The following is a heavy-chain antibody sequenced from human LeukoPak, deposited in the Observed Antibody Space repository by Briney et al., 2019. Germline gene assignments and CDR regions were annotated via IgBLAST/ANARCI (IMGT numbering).Heavy chain of an antibody. CDR3: ARVGRDYGGNRFSDY. V-gene: IGHV1-18*01. CDR1: GYTFTSSG. D-gene: IGHD4-23*01. Sequence: ASVKVSCKASGYTFTSSGVSWVRQAPGQGLEWMGWISAYNGDINYAQKFQGRVTMTTDTFTSTAYMELRSLRSDDTAIYYCARVGRDYGGNRFSDYWGQGTLVTVSS. CDR2: ISAYNGDI. J-gene: IGHJ4*02.